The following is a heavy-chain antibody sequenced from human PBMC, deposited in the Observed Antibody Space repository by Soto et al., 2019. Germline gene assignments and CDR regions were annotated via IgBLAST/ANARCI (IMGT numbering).Heavy chain of an antibody. CDR3: ARDGDCSGGSCYSHWFDP. CDR1: GGTISSYY. J-gene: IGHJ5*02. Sequence: SETLSLTCTASGGTISSYYWSWIRQPPGKGLEWIGYIYYSGSTNYNPSLKSRVTISVDTSKNQFSLKLSSVTAADTAVYYCARDGDCSGGSCYSHWFDPWGQGTLVTVSS. CDR2: IYYSGST. V-gene: IGHV4-59*01. D-gene: IGHD2-15*01.